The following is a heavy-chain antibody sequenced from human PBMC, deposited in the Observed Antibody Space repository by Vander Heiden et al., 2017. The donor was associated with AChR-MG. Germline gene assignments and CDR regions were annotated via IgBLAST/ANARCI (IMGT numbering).Heavy chain of an antibody. Sequence: QVQLQQWGAGLLKPSETLSLTFPVYGGSFSGYYWSWIRQPPGKGLEWIGEINHSGSTNYNPSLKSRVTISVDTSKNQFSLKVSSVTAADTAVYYCARKRAARPFDYWGQGTLVTVSS. CDR3: ARKRAARPFDY. V-gene: IGHV4-34*01. J-gene: IGHJ4*02. CDR2: INHSGST. D-gene: IGHD6-6*01. CDR1: GGSFSGYY.